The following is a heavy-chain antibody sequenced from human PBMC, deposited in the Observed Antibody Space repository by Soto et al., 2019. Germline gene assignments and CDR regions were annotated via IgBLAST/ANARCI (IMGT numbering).Heavy chain of an antibody. D-gene: IGHD3-9*01. CDR3: ARDGLTGYSDY. CDR2: INAGNGNT. CDR1: GYTFTSYG. J-gene: IGHJ4*02. V-gene: IGHV1-3*01. Sequence: ASVKVSCKASGYTFTSYGISWVRQAPGQGLEWMGWINAGNGNTKYSQKFQGRVTITRDTSASTAYMELSSLRSEDTAVYYCARDGLTGYSDYWGQGTLVTVSS.